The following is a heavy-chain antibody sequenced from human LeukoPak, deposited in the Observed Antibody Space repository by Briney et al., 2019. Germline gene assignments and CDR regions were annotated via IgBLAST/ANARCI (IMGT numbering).Heavy chain of an antibody. Sequence: GRSLRLSCAASGFTFSSYAIHWVRQAPGKGLEWVAVISCDGSNKYYADSVKGRFTISRDSSKNTLFLQMNSLRAEDTAVFYCARDRDTSMVHDAFDIWGQGTMVTVSS. CDR1: GFTFSSYA. V-gene: IGHV3-30*04. D-gene: IGHD5-18*01. CDR3: ARDRDTSMVHDAFDI. CDR2: ISCDGSNK. J-gene: IGHJ3*02.